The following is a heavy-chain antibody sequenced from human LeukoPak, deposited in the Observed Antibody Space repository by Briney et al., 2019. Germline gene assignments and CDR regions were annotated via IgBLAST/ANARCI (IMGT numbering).Heavy chain of an antibody. V-gene: IGHV1-18*01. Sequence: ASVKVSCKASGYTFTSYGISWVRQAPGQGLEWMGWISAYNGNTNYAQKLQGRVTMTTDTSTSTVYMELRSLRSDDTAVYYCARETAGYYYYYMDVWGKGTTVTISS. J-gene: IGHJ6*03. CDR1: GYTFTSYG. CDR3: ARETAGYYYYYMDV. CDR2: ISAYNGNT. D-gene: IGHD1-14*01.